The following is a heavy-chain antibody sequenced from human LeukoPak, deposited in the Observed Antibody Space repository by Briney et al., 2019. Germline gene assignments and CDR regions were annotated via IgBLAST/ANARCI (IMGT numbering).Heavy chain of an antibody. V-gene: IGHV4-39*01. Sequence: SETQSLTCTVSGGSISSSSYYWGWIRQPPGKGLEWIGSIYYSGSTYYNPSLKSRVTISVDTSKNQFSLKLSSVTAADTAVYYCARLLYSSGWYYFDYWGQGTLVTVSS. CDR1: GGSISSSSYY. J-gene: IGHJ4*02. CDR2: IYYSGST. CDR3: ARLLYSSGWYYFDY. D-gene: IGHD6-19*01.